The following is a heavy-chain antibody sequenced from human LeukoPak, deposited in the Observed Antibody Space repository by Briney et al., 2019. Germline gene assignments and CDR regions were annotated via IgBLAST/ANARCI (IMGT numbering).Heavy chain of an antibody. CDR2: ISGTGGST. CDR3: AKGALYCTSGVCYSYYYGMDV. Sequence: GGSLRLSCAASGLTFSSYAMSWVRQAPGKGLDWVSTISGTGGSTYYGDSVKGRFTISRDNSKNTLYLQMNSLRAEDTAVYYCAKGALYCTSGVCYSYYYGMDVWGQGATVTVSS. CDR1: GLTFSSYA. V-gene: IGHV3-23*01. D-gene: IGHD2-8*01. J-gene: IGHJ6*02.